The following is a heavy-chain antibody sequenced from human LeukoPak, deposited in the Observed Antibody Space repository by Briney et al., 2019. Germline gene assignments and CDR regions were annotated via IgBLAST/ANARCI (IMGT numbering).Heavy chain of an antibody. V-gene: IGHV1-24*01. Sequence: GASVKVSCKASGYTFTGYYMHWVRQAPGKGLEWMGGFDPEDGETIYAQKFQGRVTMTEDTSTDTAYMELSSLRSEDTAVYYCATGQPYSSSGFDYWGQGTLVTVSS. J-gene: IGHJ4*02. CDR3: ATGQPYSSSGFDY. D-gene: IGHD6-6*01. CDR2: FDPEDGET. CDR1: GYTFTGYY.